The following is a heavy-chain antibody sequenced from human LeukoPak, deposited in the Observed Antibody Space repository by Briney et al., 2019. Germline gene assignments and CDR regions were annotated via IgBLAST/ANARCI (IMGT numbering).Heavy chain of an antibody. D-gene: IGHD2-2*01. CDR1: GFTFSSYA. Sequence: GGSLRLSCAASGFTFSSYAMSWVRQAPGKGLEWVSAISGSGGSTYYADSVKGRFTISRDNSKNTLYLQMNSLRAEDTAVYYCARAAVYCSSSTCRTNFDSWGQGTLVTVSS. CDR2: ISGSGGST. J-gene: IGHJ4*02. CDR3: ARAAVYCSSSTCRTNFDS. V-gene: IGHV3-23*01.